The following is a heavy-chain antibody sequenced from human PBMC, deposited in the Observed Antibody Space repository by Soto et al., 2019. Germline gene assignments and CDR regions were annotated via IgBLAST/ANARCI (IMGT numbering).Heavy chain of an antibody. D-gene: IGHD3-22*01. CDR3: ARDVYDSSGYYGLSYFDY. J-gene: IGHJ4*02. CDR1: GVTFSSYA. V-gene: IGHV3-30-3*01. Sequence: GSLILSGATSGVTFSSYAMHWVRQAPGKGLEWVAVISYDGSNKYYADSVKGRFTISRDNSKNTLYLQMNSLRAEDTAVYYCARDVYDSSGYYGLSYFDYWGQGTLVTVPS. CDR2: ISYDGSNK.